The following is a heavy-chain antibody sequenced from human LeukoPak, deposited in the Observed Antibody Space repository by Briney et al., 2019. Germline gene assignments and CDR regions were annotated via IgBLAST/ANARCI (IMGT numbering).Heavy chain of an antibody. CDR1: GYTFTSYW. CDR2: INPDDGSI. D-gene: IGHD6-13*01. V-gene: IGHV1-46*01. J-gene: IGHJ4*02. Sequence: ASVKVSCKATGYTFTSYWIQWVRQAPGQGLEWMGLINPDDGSIAYAHRFQGRVIMTRDTSTSTAYMDLSSLRSEDTAVYHCARAPRNSSTMLDFWGQGTLVTISS. CDR3: ARAPRNSSTMLDF.